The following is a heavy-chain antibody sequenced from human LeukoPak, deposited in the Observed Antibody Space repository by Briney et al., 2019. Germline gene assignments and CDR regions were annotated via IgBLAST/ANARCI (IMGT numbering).Heavy chain of an antibody. D-gene: IGHD6-13*01. CDR1: GFTFDDYG. J-gene: IGHJ6*03. Sequence: GGSLRLSCAASGFTFDDYGMSWVRQAPGKGLEWVSGINWNGGSTGYADSVKGRFTISRDNAKNSLYLQMNSLRAEDTALYYCASAAGRYYYYYMDVWGKGTTVTVSS. CDR3: ASAAGRYYYYYMDV. CDR2: INWNGGST. V-gene: IGHV3-20*04.